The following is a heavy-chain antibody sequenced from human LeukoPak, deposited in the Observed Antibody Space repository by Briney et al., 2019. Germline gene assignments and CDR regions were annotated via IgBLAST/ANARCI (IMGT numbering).Heavy chain of an antibody. V-gene: IGHV4-4*02. J-gene: IGHJ4*02. CDR1: GGSISSSNW. D-gene: IGHD2-15*01. CDR3: ASLPLRCSGGSCYPYFDY. CDR2: IYHSGSA. Sequence: SETLSLTCAVSGGSISSSNWWSWVRQPPGQGLEWIGEIYHSGSANYNPSLKSRVTISVDKSKNQFSLKLSSVTAADTAVYYCASLPLRCSGGSCYPYFDYWGQGTLVTVSS.